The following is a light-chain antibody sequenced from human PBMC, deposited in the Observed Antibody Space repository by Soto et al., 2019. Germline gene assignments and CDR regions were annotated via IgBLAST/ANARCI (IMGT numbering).Light chain of an antibody. V-gene: IGKV3-15*01. CDR3: QQYDVWPALT. Sequence: EKALTQSPVTLSLSPGERATLSCSASQSVSSNLAWYQQRPGQAPRLLIYGASTRASGVPDRFSGSGSGTEFILTISSLQSEDSAVYYCQQYDVWPALTFGGGTKVDIK. CDR2: GAS. J-gene: IGKJ4*01. CDR1: QSVSSN.